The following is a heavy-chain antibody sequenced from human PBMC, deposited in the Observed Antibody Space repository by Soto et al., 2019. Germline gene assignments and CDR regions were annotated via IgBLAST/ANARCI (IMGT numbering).Heavy chain of an antibody. Sequence: QVQLQESGPGLVKPSQTLSLTCTVSGGSISSGGYYWSWIRQHPGKRLEWIGYMYYSGSTYYNPTLKSRFTISVYTSKNQFSLKLSSVTAADTAVYYCASAIFDAFDIWGQGTMVTVSS. V-gene: IGHV4-31*03. CDR3: ASAIFDAFDI. CDR1: GGSISSGGYY. J-gene: IGHJ3*02. CDR2: MYYSGST. D-gene: IGHD2-2*02.